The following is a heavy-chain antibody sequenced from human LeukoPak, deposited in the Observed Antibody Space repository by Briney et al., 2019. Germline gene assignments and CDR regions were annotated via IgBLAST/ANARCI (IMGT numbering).Heavy chain of an antibody. CDR2: IYYSGST. V-gene: IGHV4-59*01. CDR3: ARELYSSGWDY. D-gene: IGHD6-19*01. J-gene: IGHJ4*02. CDR1: GGSISSYY. Sequence: KPSETLSLTCTASGGSISSYYWSWIRQPPGKGLEWIGYIYYSGSTNYNPSLKSRVTISVDTSKNQFSLKLSSVTDADTAVYYCARELYSSGWDYWGQGTLVTVSS.